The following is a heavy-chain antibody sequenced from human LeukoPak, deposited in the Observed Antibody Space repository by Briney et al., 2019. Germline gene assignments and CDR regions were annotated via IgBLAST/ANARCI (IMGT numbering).Heavy chain of an antibody. CDR2: IYPGDSDT. Sequence: GESLTISCTGSGYSFTNYWIGWVRQMPGKGLEWMGVIYPGDSDTRYSPSFQGQVTISADKSVSTAYLQWSSLKVSDSAMYYCARRDGYCSSTSCYADYYYGMDVWGQGTTVTVSS. D-gene: IGHD2-2*01. J-gene: IGHJ6*02. CDR1: GYSFTNYW. CDR3: ARRDGYCSSTSCYADYYYGMDV. V-gene: IGHV5-51*01.